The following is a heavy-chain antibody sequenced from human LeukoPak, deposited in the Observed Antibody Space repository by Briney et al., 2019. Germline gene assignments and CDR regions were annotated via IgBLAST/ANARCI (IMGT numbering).Heavy chain of an antibody. CDR3: CLASLGVFDY. D-gene: IGHD3-3*02. Sequence: SETLSLTCTVSGGSISSYYWSWIRQPAGKGLEWIGRIYTSGTTYYNPSLKSRITMSVDTSKNQFSLKLASVTAADTAVYYCCLASLGVFDYWGQGILVTVSS. CDR2: IYTSGTT. V-gene: IGHV4-4*07. J-gene: IGHJ4*02. CDR1: GGSISSYY.